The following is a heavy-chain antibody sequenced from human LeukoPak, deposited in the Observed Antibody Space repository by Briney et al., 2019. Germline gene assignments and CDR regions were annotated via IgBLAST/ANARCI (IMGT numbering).Heavy chain of an antibody. CDR2: IWYDGSNK. CDR3: AKDTGYYYGSGNWYFDL. J-gene: IGHJ2*01. CDR1: GFTFSSYG. V-gene: IGHV3-33*06. D-gene: IGHD3-10*01. Sequence: PGGSLRLSCAASGFTFSSYGMHWVRKAPGKGLEWVAVIWYDGSNKYYADSVKGRFTISRDNSKNTLYLQRNSLRAEDRAVYYCAKDTGYYYGSGNWYFDLWGRGTLVTVSS.